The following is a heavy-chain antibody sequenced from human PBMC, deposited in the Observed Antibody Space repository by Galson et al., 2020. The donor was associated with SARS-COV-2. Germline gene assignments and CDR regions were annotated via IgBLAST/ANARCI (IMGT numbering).Heavy chain of an antibody. CDR2: INHSGST. Sequence: SETLSLTCAVYGGSFSGYYWSWIRQPPGKGLEWIGEINHSGSTNYNPSLKSRVTISVDTSKNQFSLKLSSVTAADTAVYYCARGVLRYFDWPNRGAFDIWGQGTMVTVSS. V-gene: IGHV4-34*01. CDR3: ARGVLRYFDWPNRGAFDI. D-gene: IGHD3-9*01. CDR1: GGSFSGYY. J-gene: IGHJ3*02.